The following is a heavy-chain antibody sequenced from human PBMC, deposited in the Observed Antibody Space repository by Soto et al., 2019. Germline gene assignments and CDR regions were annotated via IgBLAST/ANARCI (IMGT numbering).Heavy chain of an antibody. CDR1: GGSISSGGYY. J-gene: IGHJ6*02. CDR2: IYYSGST. Sequence: SETLSLTCTVSGGSISSGGYYWSWIRQHPGKGLEWIGYIYYSGSTYYNPSLKSRVTISVDTSKNQFSLKLSSVTAADTAVYYCVRDVVERIAAAGTGEAKKYYYGMDVWGQGPTVTVSS. D-gene: IGHD6-13*01. CDR3: VRDVVERIAAAGTGEAKKYYYGMDV. V-gene: IGHV4-31*03.